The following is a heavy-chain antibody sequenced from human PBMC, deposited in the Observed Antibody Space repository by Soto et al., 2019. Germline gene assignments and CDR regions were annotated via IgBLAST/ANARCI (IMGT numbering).Heavy chain of an antibody. J-gene: IGHJ6*02. CDR3: STQGFGKLHGLVDV. CDR1: SVSINSFISHY. CDR2: ISKSGFT. D-gene: IGHD3-10*01. Sequence: QAQLQTSGPGLVKPSETLSLTCTVSSVSINSFISHYCSWIRQPPGKGLEWVGYISKSGFTRYNPSLSSRVTLSVDTSKNQFSLKLSSVTAADTALYFCSTQGFGKLHGLVDVWGQGTTVTVSS. V-gene: IGHV4-59*08.